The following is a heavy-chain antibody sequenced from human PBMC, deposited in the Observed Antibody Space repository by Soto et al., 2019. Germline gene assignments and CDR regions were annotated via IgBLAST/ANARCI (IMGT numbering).Heavy chain of an antibody. V-gene: IGHV1-8*01. CDR3: ARGSRGYCTNGVCYYYFDY. J-gene: IGHJ4*02. CDR2: MNPNSGNT. CDR1: GYTFTSYD. D-gene: IGHD2-8*01. Sequence: ASVKVSCKASGYTFTSYDINWVRQATGQGLEWMGWMNPNSGNTGYAQKFQGRVTMTRNTSISTAYMELSSLRSEDTAVYYCARGSRGYCTNGVCYYYFDYWGQGTLVTV.